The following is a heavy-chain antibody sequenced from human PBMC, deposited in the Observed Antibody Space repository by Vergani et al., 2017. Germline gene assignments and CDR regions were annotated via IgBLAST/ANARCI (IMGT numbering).Heavy chain of an antibody. CDR1: GGSISSGGYY. J-gene: IGHJ4*02. CDR2: IYYSGST. Sequence: QVQLQESGPGLVKPSQTLSLTCTVSGGSISSGGYYWSWIRQQPGKGLERMGYIYYSGSTYYNPSHKSRVTISVDTSKNQFSLKLSSVTAADTAVYYWARAPITFYGGNLPIDYWGQGTLVTVSS. V-gene: IGHV4-31*03. CDR3: ARAPITFYGGNLPIDY. D-gene: IGHD4-23*01.